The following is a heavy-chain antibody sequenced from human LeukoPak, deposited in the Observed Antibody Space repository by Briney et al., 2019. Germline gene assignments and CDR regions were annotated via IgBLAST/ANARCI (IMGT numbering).Heavy chain of an antibody. J-gene: IGHJ4*02. D-gene: IGHD3-22*01. CDR1: GFTFSSYD. CDR3: ARASRDSSGYYYLHY. V-gene: IGHV3-13*01. Sequence: GGSLRLSCAASGFTFSSYDMHWVRQATGKGLKWVSAIGTAGDTYYPGSVKGRFTISRENAKNSLYLQMNSLRAGDTAVYYCARASRDSSGYYYLHYWGQGTLVTVSS. CDR2: IGTAGDT.